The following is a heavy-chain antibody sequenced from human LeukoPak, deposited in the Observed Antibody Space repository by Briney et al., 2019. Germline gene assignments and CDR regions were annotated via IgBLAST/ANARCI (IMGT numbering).Heavy chain of an antibody. Sequence: GGSLRLSCAASGFTFSSYWMSWVRQAPGRGLEWVLSISDSGSYMYYADSVKGRFTISRDNARNSVFLQMNSLRAEDTATYYCARCALGVWADNYYMDVWGNGTKVTVSS. J-gene: IGHJ6*03. CDR2: ISDSGSYM. D-gene: IGHD3-16*01. V-gene: IGHV3-21*01. CDR1: GFTFSSYW. CDR3: ARCALGVWADNYYMDV.